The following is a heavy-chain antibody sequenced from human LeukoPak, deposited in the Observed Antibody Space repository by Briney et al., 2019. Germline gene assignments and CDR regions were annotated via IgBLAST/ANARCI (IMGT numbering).Heavy chain of an antibody. Sequence: ESGPTLVKPTQTLTLTCTFPWFSLSTDVVVLSSIRQPPGKALEWLGIINWDDDKRYSPSLKSRLTITKDTSKNQVVLTMTNMDPVDTATYYCAHRRWLAPEDYWGQGALVTVSS. J-gene: IGHJ4*02. CDR2: INWDDDK. V-gene: IGHV2-5*02. CDR1: WFSLSTDVVV. D-gene: IGHD6-19*01. CDR3: AHRRWLAPEDY.